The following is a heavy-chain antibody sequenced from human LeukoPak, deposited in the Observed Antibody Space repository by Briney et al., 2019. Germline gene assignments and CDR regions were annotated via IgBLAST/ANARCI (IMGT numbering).Heavy chain of an antibody. Sequence: GGSLRLSCAASGFTFSSYSMNWVRQAPGKGLEWISSISSSSSYIYYADSVKGRFTISRDNAKNSLYLQMNSLRAEDTAVYYCASFRNHYYDSSGYLNWFDPWGQGTLVTVSS. CDR2: ISSSSSYI. CDR1: GFTFSSYS. J-gene: IGHJ5*02. D-gene: IGHD3-22*01. V-gene: IGHV3-21*01. CDR3: ASFRNHYYDSSGYLNWFDP.